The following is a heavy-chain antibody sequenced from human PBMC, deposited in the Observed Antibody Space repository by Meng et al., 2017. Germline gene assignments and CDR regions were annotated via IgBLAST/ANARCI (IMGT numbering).Heavy chain of an antibody. J-gene: IGHJ4*02. CDR2: IDPKNGDT. CDR1: GYNFPDYY. Sequence: QVRLWKSGAKVKKPGASVKVSCKPSGYNFPDYYIHWVRQAPGPGLEWMGRIDPKNGDTHYAQKFQGRVTMTGDTSISTAYMDLSGLRSDDTAVYYCARDEDISAAGKLFGDYWGQGTLVTVSS. D-gene: IGHD6-13*01. CDR3: ARDEDISAAGKLFGDY. V-gene: IGHV1-2*06.